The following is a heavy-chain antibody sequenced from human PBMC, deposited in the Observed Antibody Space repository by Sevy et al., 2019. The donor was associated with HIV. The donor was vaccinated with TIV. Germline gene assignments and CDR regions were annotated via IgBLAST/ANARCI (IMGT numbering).Heavy chain of an antibody. J-gene: IGHJ5*02. D-gene: IGHD3-16*01. CDR1: GGSIRSVNW. CDR2: IYQTGST. V-gene: IGHV4-4*02. CDR3: SRGGETPRGFDP. Sequence: SEILSLTCAVSGGSIRSVNWWHWVRQPPGKGLEWIGEIYQTGSTNYNPSLKSRVTISVDNSKNLFSLNLRSVTAADTDVYYCSRGGETPRGFDPWGQGSLVTVSS.